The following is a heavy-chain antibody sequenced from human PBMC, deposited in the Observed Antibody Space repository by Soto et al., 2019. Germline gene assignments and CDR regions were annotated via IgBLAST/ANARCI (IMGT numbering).Heavy chain of an antibody. CDR3: ARVIWSGHLTSDL. Sequence: EVQVVESGGGLVQPGGSLRLSCAASGFTFSRNSMNWVRQAPGKGLEWISYISSSSSTIYADSVKGRFTISRDNAKNSLYLQMNSLRDEYTAVYYCARVIWSGHLTSDLWGQGTLVTGAS. CDR2: ISSSSSTI. V-gene: IGHV3-48*02. J-gene: IGHJ5*02. D-gene: IGHD3-3*01. CDR1: GFTFSRNS.